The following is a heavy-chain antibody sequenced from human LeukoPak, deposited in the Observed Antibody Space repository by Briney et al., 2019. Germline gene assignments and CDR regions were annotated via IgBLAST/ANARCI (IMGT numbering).Heavy chain of an antibody. CDR3: TILQLVAGGGAFNI. V-gene: IGHV3-23*01. Sequence: GGSLRLSCAASGFTFSSYAMSWVRQAPGKGLEWVSAISCSGGSTYYAASVKGRFTITSHNTKTTLYLQMNRLRAEHTAVYYCTILQLVAGGGAFNIWGKGTMVTVSP. CDR2: ISCSGGST. J-gene: IGHJ3*02. CDR1: GFTFSSYA. D-gene: IGHD6-19*01.